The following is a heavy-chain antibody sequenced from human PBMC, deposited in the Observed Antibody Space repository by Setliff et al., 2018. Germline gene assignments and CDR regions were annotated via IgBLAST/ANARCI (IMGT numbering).Heavy chain of an antibody. CDR2: ILYNGHYE. CDR3: ARTTGYRLEGDFDY. J-gene: IGHJ4*02. D-gene: IGHD3-16*01. CDR1: GFTFSSHG. V-gene: IGHV3-33*01. Sequence: AGGSLRLSCAASGFTFSSHGMHWVRQAPGKGLEWVAFILYNGHYEKYADSVKGRFTISRDNPKNSLYLQMTSLRAEATAIYYCARTTGYRLEGDFDYWGQGTLVTVSS.